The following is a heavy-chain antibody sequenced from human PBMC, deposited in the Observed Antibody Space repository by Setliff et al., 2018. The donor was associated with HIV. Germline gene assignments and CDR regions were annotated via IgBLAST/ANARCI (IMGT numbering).Heavy chain of an antibody. Sequence: ASVKVSCKVSGYSLTELSIHWVRQAPGEGLEWMGGFDPEDDETVYAEKFQGRVTMTEDTSTGTAYMALSSLRSGDTAMYYCATSGFYDILTGPTPGVFDIWGQGTMVTVSS. D-gene: IGHD3-9*01. CDR3: ATSGFYDILTGPTPGVFDI. V-gene: IGHV1-24*01. CDR1: GYSLTELS. J-gene: IGHJ3*02. CDR2: FDPEDDET.